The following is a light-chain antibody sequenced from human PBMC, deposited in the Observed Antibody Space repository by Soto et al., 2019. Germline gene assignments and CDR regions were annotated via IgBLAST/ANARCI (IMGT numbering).Light chain of an antibody. CDR1: SSNIGAGYD. CDR2: GNS. CDR3: ASKAGSSRHVV. V-gene: IGLV1-40*01. J-gene: IGLJ2*01. Sequence: QSVLTQPPSVSGAPGQRVTISCTGSSSNIGAGYDVHWYQQLPGTAPKLLIYGNSNRPSGVPDRFSGSKSGTSASLAITGLQAEDEADYYCASKAGSSRHVVFGGGTKLTVL.